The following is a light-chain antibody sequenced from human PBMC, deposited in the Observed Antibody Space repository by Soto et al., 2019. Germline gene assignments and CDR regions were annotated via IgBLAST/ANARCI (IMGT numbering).Light chain of an antibody. V-gene: IGKV1-5*01. CDR2: DAS. CDR1: QSISTW. J-gene: IGKJ1*01. CDR3: QQYNSYSWA. Sequence: DIQMTQSPSTLSASVGDRVTITCRASQSISTWLAWYQQKQGTAPKVLIYDASRLESGVPWRFSGSGSGTEFTLTISSLQPADFATYYCQQYNSYSWAFGQGTKVEIK.